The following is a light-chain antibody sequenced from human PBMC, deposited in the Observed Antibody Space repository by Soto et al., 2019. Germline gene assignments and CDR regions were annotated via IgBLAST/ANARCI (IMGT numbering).Light chain of an antibody. Sequence: EIVLTQSPATLSLSPGERATLSCRASQSVSSYLAWYQQKPGQAPRLLIYEASNRATGIPARFSGSGSWTDFTLTISSLEPEEFAVYYCPQRSNWLTFGGGTKVEIK. CDR3: PQRSNWLT. CDR1: QSVSSY. J-gene: IGKJ4*01. CDR2: EAS. V-gene: IGKV3-11*01.